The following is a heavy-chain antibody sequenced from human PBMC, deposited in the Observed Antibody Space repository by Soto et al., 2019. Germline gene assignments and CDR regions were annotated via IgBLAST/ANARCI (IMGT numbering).Heavy chain of an antibody. D-gene: IGHD1-26*01. CDR3: VRYRSRDYYYGMDV. CDR1: GYSFDIYW. V-gene: IGHV5-51*01. CDR2: ISPGDSDR. Sequence: GESLKSSVKGSGYSFDIYWIGWVRQMPGKGLEWMAIISPGDSDRRYSPSFQGQVTISAHQSISTAYLQWSSLKASDTANYYCVRYRSRDYYYGMDVWGHGTTVTVS. J-gene: IGHJ6*02.